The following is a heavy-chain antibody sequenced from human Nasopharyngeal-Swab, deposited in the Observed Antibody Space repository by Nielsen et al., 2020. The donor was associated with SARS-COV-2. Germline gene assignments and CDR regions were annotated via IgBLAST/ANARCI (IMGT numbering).Heavy chain of an antibody. V-gene: IGHV3-74*01. D-gene: IGHD2-21*01. CDR1: GFTFSSYW. J-gene: IGHJ4*02. Sequence: GGSLRLSCAASGFTFSSYWMHWVRQPPGKGLQWVSRINTDGTTTNYADSVRGRFTISRDNAKNTLYLQMNSLRAEDTAVYFFSLPLFGRDNYWGQGALVTVSS. CDR3: SLPLFGRDNY. CDR2: INTDGTTT.